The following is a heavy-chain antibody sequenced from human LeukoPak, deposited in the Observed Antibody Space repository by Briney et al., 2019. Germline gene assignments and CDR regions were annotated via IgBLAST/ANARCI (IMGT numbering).Heavy chain of an antibody. CDR2: IYYSGST. V-gene: IGHV4-59*08. D-gene: IGHD5-24*01. Sequence: SETLSLTCTVSGGSISSYYWSWIRQPPGKGLEWIGYIYYSGSTNYNPSLKSRVTISVDTSKNQFSLKPSSVTAADTAVYYCARHPRDGYNSYYYGMDVWGQGTTVTVSS. J-gene: IGHJ6*02. CDR1: GGSISSYY. CDR3: ARHPRDGYNSYYYGMDV.